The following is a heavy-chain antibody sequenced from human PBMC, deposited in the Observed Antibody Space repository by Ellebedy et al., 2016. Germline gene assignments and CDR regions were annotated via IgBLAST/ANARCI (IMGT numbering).Heavy chain of an antibody. Sequence: ASVKVSXXASGYTFTAYYMHWVRQAPGQGLEWMGWINPNSGGTNYAQTFQGWVTMTRDTSISTAYMELSRLRSDDTAVYYCARGVVLGYGMDVWGQGTTVTVSS. CDR2: INPNSGGT. J-gene: IGHJ6*02. CDR1: GYTFTAYY. CDR3: ARGVVLGYGMDV. V-gene: IGHV1-2*04. D-gene: IGHD6-6*01.